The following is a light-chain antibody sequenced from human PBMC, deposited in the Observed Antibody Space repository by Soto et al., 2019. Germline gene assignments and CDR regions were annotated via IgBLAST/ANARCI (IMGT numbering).Light chain of an antibody. CDR2: ANS. Sequence: QSALTQPPSVSGAPGQGVTISCTGSSSNIGANYDVHWNQHLPGTGPKLLIYANSFRPSGVPDRVSASKSGSSASLAITGLQAEDEADYYCQSYDARLSAYVFGTGTKLTVL. CDR1: SSNIGANYD. CDR3: QSYDARLSAYV. V-gene: IGLV1-40*01. J-gene: IGLJ1*01.